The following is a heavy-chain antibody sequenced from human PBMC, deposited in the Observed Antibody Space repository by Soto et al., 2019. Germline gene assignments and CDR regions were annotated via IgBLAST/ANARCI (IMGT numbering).Heavy chain of an antibody. CDR2: IYLGDSNT. CDR1: GNSFTSYW. Sequence: GESLKISCTGSGNSFTSYWIGWVRQMPGKGLEWMGIIYLGDSNTRYSPTFQGQVTISADRSISTAYLQWSSLKASDTAMYYCARHEYCSSSTCYNVDSWCQGTLVTVSS. J-gene: IGHJ4*02. D-gene: IGHD2-2*02. V-gene: IGHV5-51*01. CDR3: ARHEYCSSSTCYNVDS.